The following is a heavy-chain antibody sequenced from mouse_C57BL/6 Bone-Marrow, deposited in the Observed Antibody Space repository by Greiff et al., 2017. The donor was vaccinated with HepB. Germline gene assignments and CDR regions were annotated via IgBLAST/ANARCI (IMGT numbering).Heavy chain of an antibody. CDR1: GYTFTDYE. D-gene: IGHD2-12*01. J-gene: IGHJ2*01. CDR3: TRWGYSFYFDY. CDR2: IDPETGGT. V-gene: IGHV1-15*01. Sequence: VKLQESGAELVRPGASVTLSCKASGYTFTDYEMHWVKQTPVHGLEWIGAIDPETGGTAYNQKFKGKAILTADKSSSTAYMELRSLTSEDSAVYYCTRWGYSFYFDYWGQGTTLTVSS.